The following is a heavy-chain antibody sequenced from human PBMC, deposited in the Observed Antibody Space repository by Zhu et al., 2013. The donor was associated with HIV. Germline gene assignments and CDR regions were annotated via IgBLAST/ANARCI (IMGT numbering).Heavy chain of an antibody. V-gene: IGHV1-2*02. CDR3: ARGDFGVRATVWGSLSGRVDY. CDR2: INPNSGGT. D-gene: IGHD3-16*01. J-gene: IGHJ4*02. Sequence: QVQLVQSGAEVKKPGASVKVSCKASGYTFTGYYMHWVRQAPGQGLEWMGWINPNSGGTNYAQKFQGRVTMTRDTSISTAYMELSRLRSDDTAVYYCARGDFGVRATVWGSLSGRVDYVGPGNPGHRSPQ. CDR1: GYTFTGYY.